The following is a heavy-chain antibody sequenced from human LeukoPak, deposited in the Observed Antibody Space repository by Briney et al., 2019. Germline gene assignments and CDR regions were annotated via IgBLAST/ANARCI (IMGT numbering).Heavy chain of an antibody. CDR2: INPNTGGT. D-gene: IGHD4-17*01. V-gene: IGHV1-2*02. J-gene: IGHJ2*01. CDR1: GYTFTDHF. Sequence: GASVRVSFKASGYTFTDHFIYWVRQAPGQGLEWMAWINPNTGGTKYAQMFQGRVTLTRDTSISTAFMELRSLISDDTAVYFCARVITPGSNYGDHAGRYFDLWGRGTLVTVSS. CDR3: ARVITPGSNYGDHAGRYFDL.